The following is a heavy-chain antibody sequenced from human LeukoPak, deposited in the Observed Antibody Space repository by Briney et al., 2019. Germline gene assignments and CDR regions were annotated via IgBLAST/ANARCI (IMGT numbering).Heavy chain of an antibody. J-gene: IGHJ4*02. CDR3: ARAGYGDPHFDF. D-gene: IGHD4-17*01. V-gene: IGHV6-1*01. Sequence: SQTLSLTCAISGDSVSSNSAGWSWIRQSPSRGLEWLGRIYYRSKWYNDYAISVKSRITINPDTSKNQFSLQLNSVTPEDTAAYYCARAGYGDPHFDFWGQGTLVTVSS. CDR1: GDSVSSNSAG. CDR2: IYYRSKWYN.